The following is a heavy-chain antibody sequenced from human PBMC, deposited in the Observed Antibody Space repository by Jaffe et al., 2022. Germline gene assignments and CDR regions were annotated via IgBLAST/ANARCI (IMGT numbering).Heavy chain of an antibody. J-gene: IGHJ4*02. CDR2: MNPNSGNT. CDR1: GYTFTSYD. D-gene: IGHD3-3*01. V-gene: IGHV1-8*01. CDR3: ARGGRNRRFLEWSPTMYYFDY. Sequence: QVQLVQSGAEVKKPGASVKVSCKASGYTFTSYDINWVRQATGQGLEWMGWMNPNSGNTGYAQKFQGRVTMTRNTSISTAYMELSSLRSEDTAVYYCARGGRNRRFLEWSPTMYYFDYWGQGTLVTVSS.